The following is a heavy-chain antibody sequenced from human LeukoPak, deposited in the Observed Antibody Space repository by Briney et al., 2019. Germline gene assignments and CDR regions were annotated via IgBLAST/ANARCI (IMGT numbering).Heavy chain of an antibody. V-gene: IGHV3-7*03. CDR2: IKQDGSEK. CDR3: ARQQQLTGPSEDDAFDI. CDR1: GFTFSSYW. J-gene: IGHJ3*02. D-gene: IGHD6-13*01. Sequence: GGSLRLSCAASGFTFSSYWMSWVRQAPGKGLEWVANIKQDGSEKYYVDSVKGRFTISRDNAKNSPYLQMNSLRAEDTAVYYCARQQQLTGPSEDDAFDIWGQGTMVTVSS.